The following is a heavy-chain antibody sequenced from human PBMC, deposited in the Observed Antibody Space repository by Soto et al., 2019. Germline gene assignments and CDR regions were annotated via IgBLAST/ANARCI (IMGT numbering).Heavy chain of an antibody. D-gene: IGHD3-22*01. CDR1: GGSIGSGDYY. CDR3: ARGGVYYDSSGYIV. J-gene: IGHJ4*02. CDR2: IYYSGST. V-gene: IGHV4-30-4*01. Sequence: PSETLSLTCTVSGGSIGSGDYYWSWIRQPPGKGLEWIGYIYYSGSTYYNPSLKSRVTMSVDTSKNQFSLKLSSVTAADTAVYYCARGGVYYDSSGYIVWGQGTLVTVSS.